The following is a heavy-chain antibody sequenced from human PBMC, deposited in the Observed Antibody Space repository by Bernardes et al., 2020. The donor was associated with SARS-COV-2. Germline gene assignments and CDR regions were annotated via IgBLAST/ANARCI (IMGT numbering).Heavy chain of an antibody. D-gene: IGHD3-10*01. Sequence: ANSYTTEYAASVKGRFTISRDDSKNSLYLQMNSLKTEDTAVYYCARSRITMVRGVRGFYYYYYGMDVWGQGTTVTVSS. CDR2: ANSYTT. CDR3: ARSRITMVRGVRGFYYYYYGMDV. V-gene: IGHV3-72*01. J-gene: IGHJ6*02.